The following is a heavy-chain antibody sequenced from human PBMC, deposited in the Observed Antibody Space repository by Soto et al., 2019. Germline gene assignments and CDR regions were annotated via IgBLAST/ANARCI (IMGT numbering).Heavy chain of an antibody. J-gene: IGHJ3*02. Sequence: QLQLQESGPGLVKPSETLSLTCTASGGSISSSSYYWGWIRQPPGKGLEWIGSIYYSGSTYYNPSLKSRVTISVDTSKTQCSLKLSSVTAADTAVYYCAQGRGVHIWDAFDIWGQGTMVTVSS. V-gene: IGHV4-39*01. D-gene: IGHD3-10*01. CDR2: IYYSGST. CDR1: GGSISSSSYY. CDR3: AQGRGVHIWDAFDI.